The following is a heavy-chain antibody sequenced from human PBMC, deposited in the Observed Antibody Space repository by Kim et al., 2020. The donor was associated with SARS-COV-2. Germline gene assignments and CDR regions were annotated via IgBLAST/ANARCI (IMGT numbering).Heavy chain of an antibody. CDR3: AKGRWRRLGGQRLMGSYSDY. V-gene: IGHV4-34*01. CDR2: INYSGNI. D-gene: IGHD3-16*01. J-gene: IGHJ4*02. Sequence: SETLSLTCAVYGGSLSNNNWSWIRQPPGKGLEWIGEINYSGNIDYNPSLKSRVTMSLDTSKNQFSLNLTSVAAADTAVYYCAKGRWRRLGGQRLMGSYSDYWGRGTLVSVSS. CDR1: GGSLSNNN.